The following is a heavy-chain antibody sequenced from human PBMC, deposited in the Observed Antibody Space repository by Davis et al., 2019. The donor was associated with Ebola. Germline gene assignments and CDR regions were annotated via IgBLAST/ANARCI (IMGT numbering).Heavy chain of an antibody. Sequence: SETLSLTCAVYGGSFSGYYWSWIRKPPGKGLEWIGEINHSGSTNYNPSLKSRVTTSVDTSKNQFPLKLSSVTAADTAVYYCARWTTVTIYYYGMDVWGQGTTVTVSS. J-gene: IGHJ6*02. D-gene: IGHD4-17*01. CDR2: INHSGST. V-gene: IGHV4-34*01. CDR3: ARWTTVTIYYYGMDV. CDR1: GGSFSGYY.